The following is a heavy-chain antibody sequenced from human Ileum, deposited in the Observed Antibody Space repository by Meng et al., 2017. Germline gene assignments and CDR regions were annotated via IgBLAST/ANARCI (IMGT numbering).Heavy chain of an antibody. CDR3: AAIISMKVD. Sequence: QVQLVESGGGVVQPGRSLRLSGAASGFTFSTYDLHWVRQAPGKGLEWVALIAYDGSNKYYADSVKGRFIISRDNSKSTLYLQMNSLRVEDTAVYYCAAIISMKVDWGQGTLVTVSS. D-gene: IGHD3-22*01. V-gene: IGHV3-30-3*01. J-gene: IGHJ4*02. CDR1: GFTFSTYD. CDR2: IAYDGSNK.